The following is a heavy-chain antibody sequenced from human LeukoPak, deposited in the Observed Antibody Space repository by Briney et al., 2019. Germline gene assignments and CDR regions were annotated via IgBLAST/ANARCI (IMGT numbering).Heavy chain of an antibody. Sequence: SETLSLTCTVSGGPINNYYWSWMRQPPGKGLEWIGYMYYTGDTNYNPSLKSRVSISVGRSKNQFSLKLSSVTAADTAVYYCAGGPQWLAHSYWGQGTLVAVSS. CDR2: MYYTGDT. CDR1: GGPINNYY. D-gene: IGHD6-19*01. V-gene: IGHV4-59*12. CDR3: AGGPQWLAHSY. J-gene: IGHJ4*02.